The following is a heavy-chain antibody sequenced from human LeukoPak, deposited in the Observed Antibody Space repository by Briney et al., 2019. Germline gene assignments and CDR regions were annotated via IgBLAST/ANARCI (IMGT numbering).Heavy chain of an antibody. D-gene: IGHD2-2*01. CDR1: GGAISSYY. V-gene: IGHV4-59*01. CDR2: IYYSGST. J-gene: IGHJ3*02. CDR3: ARDSGSSDAGAFDI. Sequence: SETLSLTCTVSGGAISSYYWSWIRQPPGKGLEWIGYIYYSGSTNYNPSLKSRVIISVDTSKNQFSLKLSSVTAADTAVYYCARDSGSSDAGAFDIWGQGTMVTVSS.